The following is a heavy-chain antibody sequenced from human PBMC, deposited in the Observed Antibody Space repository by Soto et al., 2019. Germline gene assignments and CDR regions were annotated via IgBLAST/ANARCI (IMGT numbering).Heavy chain of an antibody. Sequence: GGSLRLSCEASGFTFINYGVHWVRQAPGKGLEWVAVISYDGSNKYYAESVKGRFTISRDNSKNTLYLQMNSLRAEDTAVYYCAKVSRGFRELYYFDYWGQGTLVTVSS. CDR2: ISYDGSNK. CDR3: AKVSRGFRELYYFDY. J-gene: IGHJ4*02. CDR1: GFTFINYG. V-gene: IGHV3-30*18. D-gene: IGHD1-7*01.